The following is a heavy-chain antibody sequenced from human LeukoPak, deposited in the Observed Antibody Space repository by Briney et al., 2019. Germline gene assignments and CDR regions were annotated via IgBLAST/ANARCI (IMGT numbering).Heavy chain of an antibody. Sequence: SETLSLTCSVSGGSLRNYYWNWIRQPPGKGLEWIGSMYYGGSTNYNPSLKSRVTISVDTSENQFSLKVSSVTAADTAVYYCARHRGSSWYESFDYWGQGILVTVSS. J-gene: IGHJ4*02. D-gene: IGHD6-13*01. V-gene: IGHV4-59*08. CDR3: ARHRGSSWYESFDY. CDR2: MYYGGST. CDR1: GGSLRNYY.